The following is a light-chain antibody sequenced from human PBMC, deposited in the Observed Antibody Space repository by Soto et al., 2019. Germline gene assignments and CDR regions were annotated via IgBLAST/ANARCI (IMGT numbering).Light chain of an antibody. CDR2: DAS. Sequence: EIVLTQSPATLSLSPGERATLSCRASQSVSSYLAWYQQKPGQAPRLLIYDASNRATGIPARFSGSGSGTDFTLPISSLEPEDFAVYYCQQRSNWPGVTFGRGTKVDIK. J-gene: IGKJ3*01. CDR1: QSVSSY. V-gene: IGKV3-11*01. CDR3: QQRSNWPGVT.